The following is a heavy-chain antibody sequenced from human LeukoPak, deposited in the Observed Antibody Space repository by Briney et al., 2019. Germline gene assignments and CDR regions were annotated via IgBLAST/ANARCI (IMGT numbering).Heavy chain of an antibody. Sequence: SETLSLTCAVYGGSFSGYYWSWTRQPPGKGLEWIGEINHSGSTNYNPSLKSRVTISVDTSKNQFSLKLSSVTAADTAVYYCATNPKGYFDYWGQGTLVTVSS. CDR2: INHSGST. V-gene: IGHV4-34*01. CDR3: ATNPKGYFDY. J-gene: IGHJ4*02. CDR1: GGSFSGYY.